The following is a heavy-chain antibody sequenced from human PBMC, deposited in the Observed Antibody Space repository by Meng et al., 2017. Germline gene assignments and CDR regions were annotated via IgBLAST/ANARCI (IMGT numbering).Heavy chain of an antibody. CDR1: GGTFSSYA. Sequence: GQLVQSGAGVKKPGSSVKVSCKASGGTFSSYAISWVRQAPGQGLEWMGGIIPIFGTANYAQKFQGRVTITADESTSTAYMELSSLRSEDTAVYYCARDYGDYAWIAKRWFDPWGQGTLVTVSS. J-gene: IGHJ5*02. CDR3: ARDYGDYAWIAKRWFDP. V-gene: IGHV1-69*01. D-gene: IGHD4-17*01. CDR2: IIPIFGTA.